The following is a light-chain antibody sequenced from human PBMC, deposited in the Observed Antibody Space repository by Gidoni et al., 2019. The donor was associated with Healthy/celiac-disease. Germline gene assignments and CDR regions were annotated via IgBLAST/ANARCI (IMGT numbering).Light chain of an antibody. CDR3: QQRSNWPPIT. CDR2: DAS. CDR1: QSVSIY. Sequence: EILLTQSPATLSLSPGERATLSCRSSQSVSIYLTWYQQKPGQAPRLLIYDASNRATGIPARFSGSGSCTDFTLTISSLEPEDCAVYYCQQRSNWPPITFGQGTRLEIK. J-gene: IGKJ5*01. V-gene: IGKV3-11*01.